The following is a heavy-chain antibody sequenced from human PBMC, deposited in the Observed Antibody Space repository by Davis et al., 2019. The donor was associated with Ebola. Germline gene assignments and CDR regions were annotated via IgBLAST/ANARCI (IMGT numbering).Heavy chain of an antibody. D-gene: IGHD3-16*01. J-gene: IGHJ4*02. CDR1: GGSFSGYY. V-gene: IGHV4-34*01. Sequence: MPSETLSLTCAVYGGSFSGYYWSWTRQPPGKGLEWIGEINHSGSTNYNPSLKSRVTISVDTSKNQFSLKLSSVTAADTAVYYCARGLAPRGGEYYFDYWGQGTLVTVSS. CDR2: INHSGST. CDR3: ARGLAPRGGEYYFDY.